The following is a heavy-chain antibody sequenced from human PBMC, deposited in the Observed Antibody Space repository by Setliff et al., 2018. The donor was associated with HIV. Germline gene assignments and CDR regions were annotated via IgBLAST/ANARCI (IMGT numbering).Heavy chain of an antibody. Sequence: ETLSLSCTASGFTFSNYWMHWVRQGPGKGLVWVSRINNAGSVTTYADSVRGRFTISRDDAKNTLYLQMNDLRAEDTGIYFCARDLTTDYLDVWGKGTTVTVSS. CDR1: GFTFSNYW. CDR3: ARDLTTDYLDV. CDR2: INNAGSVT. J-gene: IGHJ6*03. D-gene: IGHD4-17*01. V-gene: IGHV3-74*01.